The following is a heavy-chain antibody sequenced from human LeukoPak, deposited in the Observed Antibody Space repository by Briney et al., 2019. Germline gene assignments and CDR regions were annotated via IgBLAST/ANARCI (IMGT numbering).Heavy chain of an antibody. V-gene: IGHV4-61*02. J-gene: IGHJ6*03. Sequence: PSETLFLTCTVAGGSISSGSYYWSWIRQPAGKGLEWFGRIYTSGSTNYNPSLKSRVTISVDTSKNQFSLKLSSVTAADTAVYYCARGYSSGWYSYYYYYMDVWGKGTTVTISS. CDR1: GGSISSGSYY. D-gene: IGHD6-19*01. CDR3: ARGYSSGWYSYYYYYMDV. CDR2: IYTSGST.